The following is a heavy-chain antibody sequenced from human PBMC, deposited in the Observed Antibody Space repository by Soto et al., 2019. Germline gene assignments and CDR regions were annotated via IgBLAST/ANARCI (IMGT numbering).Heavy chain of an antibody. D-gene: IGHD3-10*01. CDR2: IIPIFGTA. J-gene: IGHJ6*02. CDR1: GGTFSSYA. V-gene: IGHV1-69*06. Sequence: QVQLVQSGAEVKKPGSSVKVSCKASGGTFSSYAISWVRQAPGQGLVSMGGIIPIFGTANYAQKFQGRVTITADKPTSTAYMELSRLRSEDTAVYYCFDTSASARGMDVWGQVTTVTVSS. CDR3: FDTSASARGMDV.